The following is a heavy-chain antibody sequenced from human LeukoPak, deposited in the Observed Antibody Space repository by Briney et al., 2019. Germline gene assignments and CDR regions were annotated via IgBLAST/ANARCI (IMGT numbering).Heavy chain of an antibody. CDR3: ARESGYSYGCFDY. V-gene: IGHV3-23*01. CDR1: GFTFSTYA. Sequence: GGSLRLSCAASGFTFSTYAMTWVRQAPGKGLEWVSLISGTGGSTYYADSVKGRFTISRDNSKNTLYLQMNSLRAEDTAVYYCARESGYSYGCFDYWGQGTLVTVSS. D-gene: IGHD5-18*01. CDR2: ISGTGGST. J-gene: IGHJ4*02.